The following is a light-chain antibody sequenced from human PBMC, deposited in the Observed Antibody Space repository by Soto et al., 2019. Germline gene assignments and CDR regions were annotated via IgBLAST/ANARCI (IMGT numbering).Light chain of an antibody. CDR3: LQDQDYPRT. J-gene: IGKJ1*01. V-gene: IGKV1-6*01. CDR1: QAIRNE. CDR2: AAS. Sequence: AIQMTQSPSSLSASVGDRVIITCRASQAIRNEFSWYQQKPGKAPELLMHAASTLQAGVPSRFSGGGSGTDFTLTISGLQPEDFATYYCLQDQDYPRTFCQGSKGEIK.